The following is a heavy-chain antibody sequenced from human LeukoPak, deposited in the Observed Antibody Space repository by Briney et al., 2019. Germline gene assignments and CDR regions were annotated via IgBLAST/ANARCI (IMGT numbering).Heavy chain of an antibody. CDR3: ARGHYYGSGPYVF. CDR1: GFTFSSYS. J-gene: IGHJ4*02. Sequence: GGSLRLSCAASGFTFSSYSMNWVRQAPGKGLEWVSYIRSSSNTIYYADSVKGRFTISRDNAKNSLYLQMNSLRAEDTAVYYCARGHYYGSGPYVFWGQGTLVTVSS. D-gene: IGHD3-10*01. V-gene: IGHV3-48*01. CDR2: IRSSSNTI.